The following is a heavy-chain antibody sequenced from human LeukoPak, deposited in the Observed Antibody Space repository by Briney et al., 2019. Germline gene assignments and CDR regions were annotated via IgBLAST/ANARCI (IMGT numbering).Heavy chain of an antibody. V-gene: IGHV3-30*02. CDR2: IRYDGSNK. CDR3: ARDTPMIGAFDI. D-gene: IGHD3-16*01. CDR1: GFTFSNYG. J-gene: IGHJ3*02. Sequence: GGSLRLSCAASGFTFSNYGLHWVRQAPGKGLEWVAFIRYDGSNKYYADSVKGRFTISRDNSKNTLYLQMGSLRAEDMAVYYCARDTPMIGAFDIWGQGTMVTVSS.